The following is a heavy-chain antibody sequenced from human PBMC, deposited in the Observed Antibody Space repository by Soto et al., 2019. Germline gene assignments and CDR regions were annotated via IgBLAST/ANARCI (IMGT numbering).Heavy chain of an antibody. CDR1: GGTFSSYA. J-gene: IGHJ5*02. CDR2: IIHIFGTA. D-gene: IGHD3-10*01. V-gene: IGHV1-69*01. CDR3: ARTRYGSGSYNWFDP. Sequence: QVQLVQSGAAVKKPGSSVKVSCKASGGTFSSYAISWVRQAPGQGLEWMGGIIHIFGTANYAQKFQGRVTITADEFTSTAYMELSSLGSEDTAGYYCARTRYGSGSYNWFDPWGQGTLVTVSS.